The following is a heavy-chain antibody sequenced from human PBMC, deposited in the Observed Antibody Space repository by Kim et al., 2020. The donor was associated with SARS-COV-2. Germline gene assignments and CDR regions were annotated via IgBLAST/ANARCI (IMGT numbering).Heavy chain of an antibody. CDR2: ISGSGGST. J-gene: IGHJ6*02. Sequence: GGSLRLSCAASGFTFSSYAMSWVRQAPGKGLEWVSAISGSGGSTYYADSVKGRFTISRDNSKNTLYLQMNSLRAEDTAVYYCAKDHRRRLPAMSYGMDVWGQGTTVTVSS. V-gene: IGHV3-23*01. CDR1: GFTFSSYA. CDR3: AKDHRRRLPAMSYGMDV. D-gene: IGHD2-15*01.